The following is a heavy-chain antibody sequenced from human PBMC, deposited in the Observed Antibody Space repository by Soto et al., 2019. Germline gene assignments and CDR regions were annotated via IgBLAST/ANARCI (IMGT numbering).Heavy chain of an antibody. CDR2: VYYDGST. CDR3: ASFSHWANTFDC. D-gene: IGHD7-27*01. J-gene: IGHJ4*02. CDR1: GASINSGGHY. V-gene: IGHV4-31*03. Sequence: SETLSLTCTVSGASINSGGHYWNWIRQHPGKDLEWIGYVYYDGSTYYNPSLQTRINISADTSKNQFSLKLTSVTAADTAVYYCASFSHWANTFDCWGQGTLVTVSS.